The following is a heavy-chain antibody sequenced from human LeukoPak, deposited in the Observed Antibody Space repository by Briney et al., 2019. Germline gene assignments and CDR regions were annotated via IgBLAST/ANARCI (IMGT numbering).Heavy chain of an antibody. V-gene: IGHV4-59*01. J-gene: IGHJ6*02. Sequence: PSETLSLTCTVSGGSISSYYWSWIRQPPGKGLEWIGYIYYSGSTNYNPSLKSRVTISVDTTKNQFSLKLSSVTAADTAMYYCARDGGIAAHRNGMDVWGQGTTVTVSS. D-gene: IGHD6-25*01. CDR1: GGSISSYY. CDR2: IYYSGST. CDR3: ARDGGIAAHRNGMDV.